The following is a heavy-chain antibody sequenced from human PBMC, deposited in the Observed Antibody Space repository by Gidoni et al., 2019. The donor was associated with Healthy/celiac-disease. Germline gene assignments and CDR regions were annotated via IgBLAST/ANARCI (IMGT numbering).Heavy chain of an antibody. CDR3: ARDETQTSDYYDSSGYYYIDAFDI. V-gene: IGHV3-21*01. J-gene: IGHJ3*02. D-gene: IGHD3-22*01. CDR2: ISSSSSYI. CDR1: GFTFSSYS. Sequence: EVQLVESGGGLVKPGGSLRLSCAAPGFTFSSYSMNWVRHAPGKGLEWVSSISSSSSYIYYADSVKGRFTISRDNAKNSLYLQMNSLRAEDTAVYYCARDETQTSDYYDSSGYYYIDAFDIWGQGTMVTVSS.